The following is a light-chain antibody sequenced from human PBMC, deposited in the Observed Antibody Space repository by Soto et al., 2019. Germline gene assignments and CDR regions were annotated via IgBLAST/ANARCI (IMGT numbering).Light chain of an antibody. V-gene: IGLV1-47*01. CDR3: ATWDDSLNGPV. CDR1: SSNIGSNY. Sequence: QSVLTQPPSASGTPGQRVPISCSGSSSNIGSNYVYWYQQLPGTAPKLLIYRNNQRPSGVPDRFSGSKSGTSASLAISGLRSEDEADYYCATWDDSLNGPVFGGGTQLTVL. J-gene: IGLJ2*01. CDR2: RNN.